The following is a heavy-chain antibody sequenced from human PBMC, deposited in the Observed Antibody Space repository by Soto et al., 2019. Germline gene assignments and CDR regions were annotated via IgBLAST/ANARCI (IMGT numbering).Heavy chain of an antibody. D-gene: IGHD2-15*01. CDR3: ARDLGGGYGMDV. J-gene: IGHJ6*02. CDR1: GFTFSSYG. CDR2: IWYDGSNK. Sequence: QVQLVESGGGVVQPGRSLRLSCAASGFTFSSYGMHWVRQAPGKGLEWVAVIWYDGSNKYYADSVKGRFTISRDNSKNTLYRQMNSLRAEDTAVYYCARDLGGGYGMDVWGQGTTVTVSS. V-gene: IGHV3-33*01.